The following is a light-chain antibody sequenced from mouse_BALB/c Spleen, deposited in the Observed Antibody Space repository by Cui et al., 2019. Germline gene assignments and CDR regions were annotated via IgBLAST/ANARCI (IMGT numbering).Light chain of an antibody. CDR2: WAS. CDR3: QQYSSYPYT. J-gene: IGKJ2*01. CDR1: QDVGTA. V-gene: IGKV6-23*01. Sequence: DIVMTQSHKFMSTSVGDRVSITCKASQDVGTAVAWYQQKPGQSPKLLIYWASTRHTGVTDRFTGSGSGTDFTLTISNVQSEDLADYFCQQYSSYPYTCGGGTKLEIK.